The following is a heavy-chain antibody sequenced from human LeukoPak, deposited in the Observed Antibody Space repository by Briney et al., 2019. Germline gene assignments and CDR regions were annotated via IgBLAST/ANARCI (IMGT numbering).Heavy chain of an antibody. CDR2: INPNSGGT. Sequence: ASVKVSCKASGYTFIGYYMHWVPQAPGQGLEWMGWINPNSGGTNYAQKFQGRVTMTRDTSISTAYMELSRLRSDDTAVYYCARFGSKIQVRFLEWSLSLDIWGQGTMVTVSS. D-gene: IGHD3-3*01. CDR3: ARFGSKIQVRFLEWSLSLDI. V-gene: IGHV1-2*02. CDR1: GYTFIGYY. J-gene: IGHJ3*02.